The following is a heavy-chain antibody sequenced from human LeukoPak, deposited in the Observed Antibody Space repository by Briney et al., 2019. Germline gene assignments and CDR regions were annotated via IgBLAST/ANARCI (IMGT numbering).Heavy chain of an antibody. V-gene: IGHV4-39*01. CDR3: ARQAYSSNLGWFDP. CDR1: GGSISSSTYY. J-gene: IGHJ5*02. CDR2: IYNSGST. Sequence: SETLSLTCSVSGGSISSSTYYWGWIRQPPGKGLEWIGNIYNSGSTYYNPSLNSRVTISVDTSKNQFSLKLSSVTAADTAVYYCARQAYSSNLGWFDPWGQGTLVTVSS. D-gene: IGHD6-13*01.